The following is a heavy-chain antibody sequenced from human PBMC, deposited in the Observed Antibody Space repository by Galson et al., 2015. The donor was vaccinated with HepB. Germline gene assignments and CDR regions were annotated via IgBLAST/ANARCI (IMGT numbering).Heavy chain of an antibody. CDR3: ARGQLHYYGSGSYTSRLNNWFDP. CDR2: INAGNGNT. D-gene: IGHD3-10*01. J-gene: IGHJ5*02. CDR1: GYTFTSYA. Sequence: SVKVSCKASGYTFTSYAMHWVRQAPGQRLEWMGWINAGNGNTKYSQKFQGRVTITRDTSASTAYMELSSLRSEDTAVYYCARGQLHYYGSGSYTSRLNNWFDPWGQGTLVIVSS. V-gene: IGHV1-3*01.